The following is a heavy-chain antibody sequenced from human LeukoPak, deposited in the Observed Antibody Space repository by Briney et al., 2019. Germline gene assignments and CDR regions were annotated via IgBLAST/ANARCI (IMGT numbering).Heavy chain of an antibody. J-gene: IGHJ3*02. CDR2: IYPGDSDT. D-gene: IGHD1-1*01. CDR3: ARSRLAGTSDAYDI. Sequence: GESLQISCKGSGYSFISYWIGWVRQMPGKGLEWMGIIYPGDSDTRYSPSFQGQVTISADKSISTSYLQWSSLKASDTAMYYCARSRLAGTSDAYDIWGQGTMVTVSP. V-gene: IGHV5-51*01. CDR1: GYSFISYW.